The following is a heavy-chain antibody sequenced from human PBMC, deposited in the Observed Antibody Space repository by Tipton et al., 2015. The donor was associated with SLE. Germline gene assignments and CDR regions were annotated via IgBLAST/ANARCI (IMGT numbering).Heavy chain of an antibody. CDR3: ARGQLWFNYYGMDV. V-gene: IGHV4-59*11. Sequence: TLSLTCTVSGGSISSHYWSWIRQPPGKGLEWIGYAHCGGITKYKPSLGSRVTISVDTSKNQFSLKLSSVTAADTAVYYCARGQLWFNYYGMDVWGQGTTVTVSS. J-gene: IGHJ6*02. CDR1: GGSISSHY. CDR2: AHCGGIT. D-gene: IGHD5-18*01.